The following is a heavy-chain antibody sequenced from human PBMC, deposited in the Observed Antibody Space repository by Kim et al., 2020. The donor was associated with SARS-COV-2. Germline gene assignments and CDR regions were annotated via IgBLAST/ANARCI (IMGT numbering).Heavy chain of an antibody. CDR3: ARDSGYDSSGYYPHPFDY. V-gene: IGHV3-48*02. D-gene: IGHD3-22*01. J-gene: IGHJ4*02. Sequence: KGRVTIARDNAKNSLYLQMNSLRDEDTAVYYCARDSGYDSSGYYPHPFDYWGQGTLVTVSS.